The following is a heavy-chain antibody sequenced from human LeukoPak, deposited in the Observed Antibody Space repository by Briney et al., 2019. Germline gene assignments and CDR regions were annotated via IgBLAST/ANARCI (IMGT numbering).Heavy chain of an antibody. V-gene: IGHV1-69*13. Sequence: ASVKVSCKASGGTFSSYAISWVRQAPGQGLEWMGGIIPIFGTASYAQKFQGRVTITADESTSTAYMELSSLRSEDTAVYYCAREGYYDSSGYYTPLDYWGQGTLVTVSS. J-gene: IGHJ4*02. CDR2: IIPIFGTA. CDR1: GGTFSSYA. CDR3: AREGYYDSSGYYTPLDY. D-gene: IGHD3-22*01.